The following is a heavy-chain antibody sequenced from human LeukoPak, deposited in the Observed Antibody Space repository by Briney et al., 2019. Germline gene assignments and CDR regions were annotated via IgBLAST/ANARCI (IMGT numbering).Heavy chain of an antibody. Sequence: SETLSLTCAVYGGSFSGYYWSWIRQPPGKGLEWIGEINHSGSTNYNPSLKSRVTISVDTSKNQFSLKMSSVTAADTTVYYCARAYGGNSMSDYWGQGTLVTVSS. J-gene: IGHJ4*02. CDR3: ARAYGGNSMSDY. V-gene: IGHV4-34*01. CDR1: GGSFSGYY. CDR2: INHSGST. D-gene: IGHD4-23*01.